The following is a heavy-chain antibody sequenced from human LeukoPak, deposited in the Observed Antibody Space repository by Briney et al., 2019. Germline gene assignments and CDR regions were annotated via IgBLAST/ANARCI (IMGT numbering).Heavy chain of an antibody. CDR2: IYHSGST. Sequence: SGTLSLTCAVSGGSISSSNWWSWVRQPPGKGLEWIGEIYHSGSTNYNPSLKSRVTISVDKSKNQFSLKLSSVTAADTAVYYCARAGPGGFGEPYFDYWGQGTLVTVSS. CDR3: ARAGPGGFGEPYFDY. V-gene: IGHV4-4*02. J-gene: IGHJ4*02. D-gene: IGHD3-10*01. CDR1: GGSISSSNW.